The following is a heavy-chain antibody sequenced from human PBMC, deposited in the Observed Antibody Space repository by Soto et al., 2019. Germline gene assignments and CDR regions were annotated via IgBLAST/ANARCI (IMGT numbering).Heavy chain of an antibody. CDR2: INHSGST. V-gene: IGHV4-34*01. CDR3: ARVIYDFWSGPYGMDV. CDR1: GGSFSGYY. D-gene: IGHD3-3*01. Sequence: PSETLSLTCAVYGGSFSGYYWSWIRQPPWKGLEWSGEINHSGSTNYNPSLKSRVTISVDTSKNQFSLKLSSVTAADTAVYYCARVIYDFWSGPYGMDVWGQGTTVTASS. J-gene: IGHJ6*02.